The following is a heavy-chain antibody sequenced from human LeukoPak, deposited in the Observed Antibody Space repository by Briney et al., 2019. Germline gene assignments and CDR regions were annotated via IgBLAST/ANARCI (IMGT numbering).Heavy chain of an antibody. V-gene: IGHV3-9*01. CDR2: ISWNSGSI. J-gene: IGHJ4*02. CDR1: GFTFDDYA. CDR3: AKDAYSYGYVDY. D-gene: IGHD5-18*01. Sequence: GRSLRLSCAASGFTFDDYAMHWVRQAPGKGLEWVSGISWNSGSIGYADSVKGRFTISRDNAKNSLYLQMNSLRAEDTALYYCAKDAYSYGYVDYWGQGTLVTVSS.